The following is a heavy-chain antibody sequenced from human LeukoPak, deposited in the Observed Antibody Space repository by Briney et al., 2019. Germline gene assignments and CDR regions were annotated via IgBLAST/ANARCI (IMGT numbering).Heavy chain of an antibody. V-gene: IGHV3-11*03. CDR2: ISSSSSYT. CDR3: ARYSAGHI. CDR1: GVTSSVYY. Sequence: GGSLRLSCAASGVTSSVYYMSCIRQAPGKGLEWVSYISSSSSYTNYADSVKGRFTISRDNAKNPLYLQMNSLRAEDTAVYYCARYSAGHIWGQGTLVTVSS. D-gene: IGHD6-13*01. J-gene: IGHJ4*02.